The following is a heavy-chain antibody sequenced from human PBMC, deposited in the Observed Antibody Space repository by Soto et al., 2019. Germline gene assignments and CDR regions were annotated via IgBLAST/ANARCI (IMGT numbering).Heavy chain of an antibody. CDR1: GYTFTGYY. J-gene: IGHJ3*02. Sequence: ASVKVSCKASGYTFTGYYMHWVRQAPGQGLEWMGWINPNSGGTNYAQKFQGWVTMTRDTSISTAYMELIRLRSDDTAVYYCAISWPGIFGVVIHHDAFDIWGQGTMVTVSS. V-gene: IGHV1-2*04. CDR3: AISWPGIFGVVIHHDAFDI. CDR2: INPNSGGT. D-gene: IGHD3-3*01.